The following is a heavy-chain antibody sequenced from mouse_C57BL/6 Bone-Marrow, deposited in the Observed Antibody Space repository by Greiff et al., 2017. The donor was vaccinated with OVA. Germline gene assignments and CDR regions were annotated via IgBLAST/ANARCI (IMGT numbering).Heavy chain of an antibody. CDR3: AIYYYGSSYGFAY. V-gene: IGHV3-6*01. Sequence: VQLQQSGPGLVKPSQSLSLTCSVTGYSITSGYYWNWIRQFPGNKLEWMGYISYDGSNNYNPSLKNRISITRDTSKNQFFLKLNSVTTEDTATYYCAIYYYGSSYGFAYWGQGTLVTVSA. J-gene: IGHJ3*01. CDR2: ISYDGSN. CDR1: GYSITSGYY. D-gene: IGHD1-1*01.